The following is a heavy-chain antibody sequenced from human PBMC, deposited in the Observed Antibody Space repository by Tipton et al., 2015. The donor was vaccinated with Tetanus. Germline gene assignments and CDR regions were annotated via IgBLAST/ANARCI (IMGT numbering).Heavy chain of an antibody. CDR1: GGSVSSGNYY. CDR2: IYYSGGT. J-gene: IGHJ6*02. Sequence: TLSLTCTVSGGSVSSGNYYWSWIRQPPGKELEWIGYIYYSGGTNYNPSLKSRVTISVDTSKNQFSLRLNSVSAADTAVYYCARHVHGFGALLTPAATHYYYGMDVWGQGTTVTVSS. V-gene: IGHV4-61*01. CDR3: ARHVHGFGALLTPAATHYYYGMDV. D-gene: IGHD2-2*01.